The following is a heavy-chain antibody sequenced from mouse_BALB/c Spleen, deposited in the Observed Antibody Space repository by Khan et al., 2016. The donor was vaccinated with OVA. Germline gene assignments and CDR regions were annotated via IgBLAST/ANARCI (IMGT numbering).Heavy chain of an antibody. J-gene: IGHJ3*01. CDR2: ISSDGDYT. V-gene: IGHV5-9-3*01. CDR1: GFTFSTYA. CDR3: ARSAYGNFAY. Sequence: EVKLVESGGGLVKPGGSLKLSCAASGFTFSTYAMSWVRQTPEKRLEWVATISSDGDYTYYPDNVTGRFTLSRDNAKNILYLQMSSLRSEDTVMYYCARSAYGNFAYWGQGTLVTVSA. D-gene: IGHD2-1*01.